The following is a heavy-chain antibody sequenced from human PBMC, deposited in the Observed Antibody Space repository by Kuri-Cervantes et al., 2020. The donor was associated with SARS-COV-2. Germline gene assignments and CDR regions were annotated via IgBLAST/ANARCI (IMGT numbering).Heavy chain of an antibody. Sequence: ASVKVSCKASGYTFTGYYMHWVRQAPGQGLEWMGWINPNSGGTNYAQKFQGRVTMTRDTSISTAYMELSRLRSDDTAEYYCARVDPTIYDAFDIWGQGTMVTVSS. J-gene: IGHJ3*02. V-gene: IGHV1-2*02. CDR2: INPNSGGT. CDR3: ARVDPTIYDAFDI. CDR1: GYTFTGYY.